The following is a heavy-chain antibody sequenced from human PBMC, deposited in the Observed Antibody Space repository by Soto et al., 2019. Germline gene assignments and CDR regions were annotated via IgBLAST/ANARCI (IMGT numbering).Heavy chain of an antibody. CDR1: GFTFSSYA. CDR2: ISGSGGST. V-gene: IGHV3-23*01. J-gene: IGHJ4*02. D-gene: IGHD3-9*01. Sequence: PGGSLRLSCAASGFTFSSYAMSWVRQAPGKGLEWVSAISGSGGSTYYADSVKGRFTISRDNSKNTLYLQMNSLRAEDTAVYYCAKDLWTTYYDILTGYYPFDYWGQGTLVTVSS. CDR3: AKDLWTTYYDILTGYYPFDY.